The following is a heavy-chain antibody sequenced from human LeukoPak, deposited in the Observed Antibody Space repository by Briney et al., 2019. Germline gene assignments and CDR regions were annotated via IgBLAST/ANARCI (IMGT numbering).Heavy chain of an antibody. CDR1: GGSISSYY. CDR2: IYYSGST. D-gene: IGHD5-12*01. CDR3: ARDYSGSMGDAFDI. Sequence: SETLSLTCTVSGGSISSYYWSWIRQPPGKGLEWIGCIYYSGSTNYNPSLKSRVTISVDTSKNQFSLKLSSVTAADTAVYYCARDYSGSMGDAFDIWGQGTMVTVSS. V-gene: IGHV4-59*01. J-gene: IGHJ3*02.